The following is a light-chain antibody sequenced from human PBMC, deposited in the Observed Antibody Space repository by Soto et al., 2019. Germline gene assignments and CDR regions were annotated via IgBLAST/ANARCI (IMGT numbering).Light chain of an antibody. J-gene: IGLJ1*01. CDR3: AAWDDSLNGFYV. CDR1: SSNIGTNT. CDR2: SNH. V-gene: IGLV1-44*01. Sequence: QSVLTQPPSASGTPGQRVTISCSGSSSNIGTNTVNWYQQLPGTAPKLLIYSNHQRPSGVPDRFSGSKSGTSASLAISGLQSEDEADYYCAAWDDSLNGFYVFGTGTKVTAL.